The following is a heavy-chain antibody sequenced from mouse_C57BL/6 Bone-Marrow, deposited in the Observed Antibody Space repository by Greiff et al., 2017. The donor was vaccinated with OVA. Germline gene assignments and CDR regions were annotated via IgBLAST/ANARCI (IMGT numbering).Heavy chain of an antibody. Sequence: EVQLQQSGPELVKPGASVKISCKASGYTFTDYYMNWVKQSHGKSLEWIGDINPNNGGTSYNQKFKGKATLTVDKSSSTAYMELRSLTSEDSAVYYCARGGNYVAFFDYWGQGTTLTVSS. D-gene: IGHD2-1*01. CDR1: GYTFTDYY. CDR3: ARGGNYVAFFDY. V-gene: IGHV1-26*01. CDR2: INPNNGGT. J-gene: IGHJ2*01.